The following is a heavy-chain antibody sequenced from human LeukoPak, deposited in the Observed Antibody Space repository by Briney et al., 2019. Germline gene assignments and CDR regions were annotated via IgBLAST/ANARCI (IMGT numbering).Heavy chain of an antibody. J-gene: IGHJ5*02. CDR3: ARGRDYSNYVAGWFDP. V-gene: IGHV4-34*01. CDR2: INHSGST. Sequence: SETLSLTCAVYGGSFSGYYRNWIRQPPGKGLEWIGEINHSGSTNHNPSLKSRVTISVDTSKNQFSLKLSSVTAADTAVYYCARGRDYSNYVAGWFDPWGQGTLVTVSS. CDR1: GGSFSGYY. D-gene: IGHD4-11*01.